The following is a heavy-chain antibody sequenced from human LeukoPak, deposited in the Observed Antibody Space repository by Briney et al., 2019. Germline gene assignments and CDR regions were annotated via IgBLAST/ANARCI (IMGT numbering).Heavy chain of an antibody. Sequence: PGGSLRLSCAASGFTFSSYAMHWVRQAPGKGLEWVAVISYDGSNKYYADSVKGRFTISRDNSKNTLYLQMNSLRAEDTAVYYCASIAAAGPDDAFDIWGQGTMVTVSS. CDR3: ASIAAAGPDDAFDI. V-gene: IGHV3-30*04. CDR1: GFTFSSYA. CDR2: ISYDGSNK. J-gene: IGHJ3*02. D-gene: IGHD6-13*01.